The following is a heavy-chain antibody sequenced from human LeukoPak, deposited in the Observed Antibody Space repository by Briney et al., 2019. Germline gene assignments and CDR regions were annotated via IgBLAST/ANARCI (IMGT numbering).Heavy chain of an antibody. CDR2: IYYSGGT. CDR3: ARRSDSLGFDP. Sequence: SETLSLTCTVSGGSISSSSYYWGWIRQPPGKGLEWIGSIYYSGGTYYNPSLKSRVTVSVDTSKNQFSLKLSAVTAADTAVYYCARRSDSLGFDPWGQGTLVTVSS. J-gene: IGHJ5*02. CDR1: GGSISSSSYY. V-gene: IGHV4-39*01. D-gene: IGHD3-9*01.